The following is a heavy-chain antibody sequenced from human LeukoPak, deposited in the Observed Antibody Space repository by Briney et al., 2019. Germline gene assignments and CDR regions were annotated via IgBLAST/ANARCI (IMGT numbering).Heavy chain of an antibody. V-gene: IGHV3-23*01. Sequence: GGSLRLSCSASGFTFSTYAMSWVRQAPGKGLEWVSVVSGSGDITSSIKSVKGRFTISRDNSKSMLYLQMNSLRVEDTAVYYCAKTGRGYTYGPTFDYWGQGTLVTVSS. CDR1: GFTFSTYA. J-gene: IGHJ4*02. D-gene: IGHD5-18*01. CDR2: VSGSGDIT. CDR3: AKTGRGYTYGPTFDY.